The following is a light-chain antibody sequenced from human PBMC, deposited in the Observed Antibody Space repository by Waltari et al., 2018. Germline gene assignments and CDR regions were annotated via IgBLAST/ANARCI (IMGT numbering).Light chain of an antibody. CDR3: SAYRGSFTLV. Sequence: QSALTQPASVSGSPGQSITISCTVPSSDIGAYDHVFWYHQHPGKAPKLIIYDVAKPPSGVSNRFSGSKSGYTASLTISGLQAEDEADYHCSAYRGSFTLVFGGGTKVTVL. CDR1: SSDIGAYDH. CDR2: DVA. J-gene: IGLJ3*02. V-gene: IGLV2-14*03.